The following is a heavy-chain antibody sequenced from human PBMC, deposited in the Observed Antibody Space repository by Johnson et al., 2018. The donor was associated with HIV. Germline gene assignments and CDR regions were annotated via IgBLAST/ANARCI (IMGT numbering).Heavy chain of an antibody. J-gene: IGHJ3*02. CDR1: GFTFSSYG. CDR3: ARPYYDTNDHYLYAFDI. CDR2: ISHDGNNK. V-gene: IGHV3-30*03. D-gene: IGHD3-22*01. Sequence: VQLVESGGGVVQPGRSLRLSCAASGFTFSSYGMHWVRQAPGKGLEWVAVISHDGNNKYYADSVKGRFTISRDNSKNTLYLQMNSLRAEDTAVYYCARPYYDTNDHYLYAFDIWGQGTMVTVSS.